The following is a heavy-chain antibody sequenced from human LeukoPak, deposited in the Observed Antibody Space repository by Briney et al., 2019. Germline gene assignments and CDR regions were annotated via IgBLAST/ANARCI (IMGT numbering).Heavy chain of an antibody. Sequence: ASVKVSCKTSGYTFTSYYMHWVRQAPGQGLEWMGIINPSGGSTSYAQKFQGRVTMTRDTSTSTVYMELSSLRPEDTAVYYCARDRCSGGSCPQPTEIDYWGQGTLVTVSS. CDR1: GYTFTSYY. V-gene: IGHV1-46*01. CDR2: INPSGGST. CDR3: ARDRCSGGSCPQPTEIDY. D-gene: IGHD2-15*01. J-gene: IGHJ4*02.